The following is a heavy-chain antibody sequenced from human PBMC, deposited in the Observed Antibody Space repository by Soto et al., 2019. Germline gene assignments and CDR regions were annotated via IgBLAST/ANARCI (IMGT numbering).Heavy chain of an antibody. CDR3: ARDLFDY. Sequence: GSLRLSCAASGFTFSNYWMNWVRQAPGKGLEWVANINEDGSEKYYVDSAKGRFTISRDNAKNSLYLQMSSLRAEDTAVYYCARDLFDYWGKGTLVTVSS. V-gene: IGHV3-7*01. CDR1: GFTFSNYW. J-gene: IGHJ4*02. CDR2: INEDGSEK.